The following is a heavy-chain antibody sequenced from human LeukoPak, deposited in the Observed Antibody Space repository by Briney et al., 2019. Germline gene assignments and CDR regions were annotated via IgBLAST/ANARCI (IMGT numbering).Heavy chain of an antibody. D-gene: IGHD3-10*01. CDR1: GFTFDDCA. CDR2: ISWNSGSI. Sequence: GGSLRLSCAASGFTFDDCAMHWVRQAPGKGLEWVSGISWNSGSIGYADSVKGRFTISRDNAKNSLYLQMNSLRAEDTALYYCAKGLSGLFEDDAFYIWGQGTMVNVSS. J-gene: IGHJ3*02. V-gene: IGHV3-9*01. CDR3: AKGLSGLFEDDAFYI.